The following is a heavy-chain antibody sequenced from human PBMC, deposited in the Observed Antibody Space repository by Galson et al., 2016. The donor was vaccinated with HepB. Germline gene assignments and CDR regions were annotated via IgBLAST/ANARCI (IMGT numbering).Heavy chain of an antibody. CDR2: IPSDGVRT. J-gene: IGHJ3*02. Sequence: SLRLSCAASGSTFSDYGMPWVRQAPGKGLEWVAVIPSDGVRTYYADSVKGRFPISRDNSKDTLYLQLNSLRAEDPAVYYCAKGETPFGGVIVDAFDIWCQGTMVTVSS. CDR1: GSTFSDYG. CDR3: AKGETPFGGVIVDAFDI. V-gene: IGHV3-30*18. D-gene: IGHD3-16*02.